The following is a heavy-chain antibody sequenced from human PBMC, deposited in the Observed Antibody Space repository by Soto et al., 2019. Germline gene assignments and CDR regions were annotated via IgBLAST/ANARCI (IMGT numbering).Heavy chain of an antibody. CDR3: AKDVDWFDP. CDR1: GFTFSSYG. J-gene: IGHJ5*02. CDR2: ISYDGSNK. V-gene: IGHV3-30*18. Sequence: QVQLVESGGGVVQPGRSLRLSCAASGFTFSSYGMHWVRQAPGKGLEWVAVISYDGSNKYFADSVKGRFTISRDNSKNTLYLQMNSLRAEDTAVYYCAKDVDWFDPWGQGTLVTVSS.